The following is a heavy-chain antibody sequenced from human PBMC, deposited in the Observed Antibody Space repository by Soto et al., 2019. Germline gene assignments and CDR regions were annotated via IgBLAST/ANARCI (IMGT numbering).Heavy chain of an antibody. Sequence: LSLTCAVYGGSFSGYYWSWIRQPPGKGLEWIGEINHSGSTNYNPSLKSRVTISVDTSKNQFSLKLSSVTAADTAVYYCARSGSGSYFDYYGMDVWGQGTTVTVSS. J-gene: IGHJ6*02. CDR3: ARSGSGSYFDYYGMDV. CDR1: GGSFSGYY. D-gene: IGHD3-10*01. CDR2: INHSGST. V-gene: IGHV4-34*01.